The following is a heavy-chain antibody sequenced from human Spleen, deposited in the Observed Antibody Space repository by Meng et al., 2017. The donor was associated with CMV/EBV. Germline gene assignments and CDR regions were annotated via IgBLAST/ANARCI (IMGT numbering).Heavy chain of an antibody. CDR1: GFTFTSYG. CDR3: AGAYSGTTWINYYGLDV. V-gene: IGHV3-30*02. Sequence: GGSLRLSCAASGFTFTSYGIHWVRQTPGKGLEWVAFIRYDGRVQYDADSVKGRFTISRDNSKNTLYLQMNSLRAEDTAVYFCAGAYSGTTWINYYGLDVWGQGTTVTVSS. D-gene: IGHD1-7*01. CDR2: IRYDGRVQ. J-gene: IGHJ6*02.